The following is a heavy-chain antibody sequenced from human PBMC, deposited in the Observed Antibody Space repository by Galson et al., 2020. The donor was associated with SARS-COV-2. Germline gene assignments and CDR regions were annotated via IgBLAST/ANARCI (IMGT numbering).Heavy chain of an antibody. CDR2: IYYSGST. Sequence: SETLSLTCTVSGGSISSSSYYWGWIRQPPGKGLEWIGSIYYSGSTYYNPSLKSRVTISVDTSKNQFSLKLSSVTAADTAVYYCARHYDILTGYDYGFDYWGQGTLVTVSS. CDR1: GGSISSSSYY. V-gene: IGHV4-39*07. J-gene: IGHJ4*02. D-gene: IGHD3-9*01. CDR3: ARHYDILTGYDYGFDY.